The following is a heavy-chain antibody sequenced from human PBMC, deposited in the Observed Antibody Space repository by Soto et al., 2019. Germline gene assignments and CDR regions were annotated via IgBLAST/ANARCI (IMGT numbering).Heavy chain of an antibody. V-gene: IGHV4-59*01. CDR1: GGSISTYY. CDR2: IYSSGST. CDR3: ARITRSPNSGYFDY. D-gene: IGHD7-27*01. J-gene: IGHJ4*02. Sequence: PSETLSLTYTVSGGSISTYYWSWIRQPPGKGLEWIAYIYSSGSTNYNPSRKSRVTISVDTSKNQFSLKLSSLTAADTAVYYCARITRSPNSGYFDYWGQGVLVTVSS.